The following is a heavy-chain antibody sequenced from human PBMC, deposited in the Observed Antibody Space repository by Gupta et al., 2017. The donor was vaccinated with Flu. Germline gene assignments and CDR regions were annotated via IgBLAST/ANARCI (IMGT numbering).Heavy chain of an antibody. V-gene: IGHV3-74*01. D-gene: IGHD3-3*01. J-gene: IGHJ6*02. CDR2: INNDGSTT. Sequence: KGLGWVARINNDGSTTAYADSVKGRFTISRDNAKSTMYLQMNSPRADDSAVYYCARAPTYYDFWSGYPFGMDVWGQGTTVIASS. CDR3: ARAPTYYDFWSGYPFGMDV.